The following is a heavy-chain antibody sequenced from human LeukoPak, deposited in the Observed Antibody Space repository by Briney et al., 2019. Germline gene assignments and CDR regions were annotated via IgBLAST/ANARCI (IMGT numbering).Heavy chain of an antibody. CDR1: GASISSYY. Sequence: TSETLSLTCTVSGASISSYYWSWIRQPPGKGLEWIGYIYYSGSTDYNPSLKSRVTISVDTSKNQFSLKLSSVTAADTAVYYCARGVTGTTNDYWGQGTLVTVSS. V-gene: IGHV4-59*01. CDR2: IYYSGST. CDR3: ARGVTGTTNDY. D-gene: IGHD1-7*01. J-gene: IGHJ4*02.